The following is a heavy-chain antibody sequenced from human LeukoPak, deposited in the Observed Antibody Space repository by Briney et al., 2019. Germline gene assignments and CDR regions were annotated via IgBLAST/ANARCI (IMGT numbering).Heavy chain of an antibody. V-gene: IGHV3-30*04. CDR3: ATWGFHITGTMN. J-gene: IGHJ4*02. D-gene: IGHD1-20*01. CDR2: ILYHGSNK. Sequence: GGSLRLSCAASGFAFSGYAMHWVRQAPGKGLEWVSLILYHGSNKYYADSVKGRFTISRDNSESTLYLQMNNLKPEDTAVYYCATWGFHITGTMNWGQGTLVTVSS. CDR1: GFAFSGYA.